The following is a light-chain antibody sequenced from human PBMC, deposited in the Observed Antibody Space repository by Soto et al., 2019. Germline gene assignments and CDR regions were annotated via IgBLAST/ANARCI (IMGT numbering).Light chain of an antibody. V-gene: IGKV3-15*01. CDR1: QSVSSN. J-gene: IGKJ4*01. CDR3: QKYNSAPLT. CDR2: GAS. Sequence: EIVITQSPSTLSFYPLEIATLSCRASQSVSSNLAWYQQKPGQAPRLLIYGASTRATGIPDRFSGSGSGTEFTLTISSLQPEDVATYYCQKYNSAPLTFGGGTKVDIK.